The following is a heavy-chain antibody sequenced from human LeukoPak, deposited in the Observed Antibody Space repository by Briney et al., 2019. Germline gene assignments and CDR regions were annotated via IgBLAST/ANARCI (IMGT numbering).Heavy chain of an antibody. CDR2: IKQDGSEK. J-gene: IGHJ4*02. D-gene: IGHD1-20*01. Sequence: GGSLRLSCAASGFTFSRYWMSWVRQAPGKGLEWVANIKQDGSEKYYVDSVKGRFTISRDNAKNSLYLQMNSPRAEDTAVYYCARLLVYNSGGEAFDHWGQGTLVTVSS. CDR1: GFTFSRYW. V-gene: IGHV3-7*01. CDR3: ARLLVYNSGGEAFDH.